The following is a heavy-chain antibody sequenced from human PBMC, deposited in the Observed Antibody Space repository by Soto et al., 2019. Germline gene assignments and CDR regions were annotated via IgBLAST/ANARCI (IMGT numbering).Heavy chain of an antibody. CDR3: AISDFWSGTRDAFDI. Sequence: QVQLVQSGAEVKKPGASVKVSCKASGYTFTSYAMHWVRQAPGQRLERMGWINAGNGNTKYSQKFQGRVTITRDTSASTAYMELSSLRSEDTAVYYCAISDFWSGTRDAFDIWGQGTMVTVSS. CDR2: INAGNGNT. D-gene: IGHD3-3*01. J-gene: IGHJ3*02. CDR1: GYTFTSYA. V-gene: IGHV1-3*01.